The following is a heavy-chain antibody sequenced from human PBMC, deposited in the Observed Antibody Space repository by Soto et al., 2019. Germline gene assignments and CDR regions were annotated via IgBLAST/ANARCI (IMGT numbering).Heavy chain of an antibody. CDR3: ARASGHIYATLHGPFDH. V-gene: IGHV3-30-3*01. CDR2: ISHDGNNK. CDR1: GFTFNRHP. Sequence: GGSLRLSCAASGFTFNRHPLHWVRQAPGKGLEWVAVISHDGNNKYYADSVKGRFTISRDNSMNMLYLQMHGLRTEDTAIFYCARASGHIYATLHGPFDHWGQGALVTSPQ. J-gene: IGHJ4*02. D-gene: IGHD2-8*01.